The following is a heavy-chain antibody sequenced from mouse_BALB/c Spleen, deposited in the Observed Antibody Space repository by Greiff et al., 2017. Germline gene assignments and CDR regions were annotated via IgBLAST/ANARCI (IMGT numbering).Heavy chain of an antibody. J-gene: IGHJ4*01. CDR1: GFTFSSYG. CDR3: ARDNVYAMDY. Sequence: EVQVVESGGGLVQPGGSLKLSCAASGFTFSSYGMSWVRQTPDKRLELVATINSNGGSTYYPDSVKGRFTISRDNAKNTLYLQMSSLKSEDTAMYYCARDNVYAMDYWGQGTSVTVSS. CDR2: INSNGGST. V-gene: IGHV5-6-3*01.